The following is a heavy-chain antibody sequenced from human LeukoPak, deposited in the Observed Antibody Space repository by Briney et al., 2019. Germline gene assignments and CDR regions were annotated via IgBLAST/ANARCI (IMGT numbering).Heavy chain of an antibody. CDR3: ARGIEVTNRYYYYYYYMDV. CDR1: GYTFTSYG. V-gene: IGHV1-18*01. D-gene: IGHD3-22*01. J-gene: IGHJ6*03. CDR2: ISAYNGNT. Sequence: ASVKVSCKASGYTFTSYGISWVRQAPGQGLEWMGWISAYNGNTNYAQKLQGRVTMTTDTSTSTAYMELRSLRSDDTAVYYCARGIEVTNRYYYYYYYMDVWGKGTTVTVSS.